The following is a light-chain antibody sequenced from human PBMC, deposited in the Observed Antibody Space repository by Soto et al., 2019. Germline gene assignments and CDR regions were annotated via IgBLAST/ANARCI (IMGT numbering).Light chain of an antibody. CDR3: QQYSSHST. CDR2: DAS. CDR1: EDITNY. Sequence: IQLTQSPSSLSAAGGERVTVTCRASEDITNYLAWYQQKVGKAPKLLIYDASTLHSGVPSRFSGSGSGAEFSLTISSLQPDDFATYYCQQYSSHSTFGQGTKVDI. V-gene: IGKV1-9*01. J-gene: IGKJ1*01.